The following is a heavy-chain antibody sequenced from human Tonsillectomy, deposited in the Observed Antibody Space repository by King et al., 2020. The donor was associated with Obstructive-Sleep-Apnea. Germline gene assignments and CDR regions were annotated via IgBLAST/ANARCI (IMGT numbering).Heavy chain of an antibody. CDR3: AKESFVDIVATVRGGYYHGMDV. V-gene: IGHV3-9*01. Sequence: VQLVESGGGLVQPGRSLRLSCAASGFTFDDYAMHWVRQAPGKGLEWVSGISWNSGRIGYAASVKGLFTISRDNAKNPLYLQMNSLGADDTALYYCAKESFVDIVATVRGGYYHGMDVWGQGTTVTISS. CDR1: GFTFDDYA. J-gene: IGHJ6*02. CDR2: ISWNSGRI. D-gene: IGHD5-12*01.